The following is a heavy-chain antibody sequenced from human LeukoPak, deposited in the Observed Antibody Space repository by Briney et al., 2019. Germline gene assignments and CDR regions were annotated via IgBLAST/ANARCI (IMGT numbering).Heavy chain of an antibody. D-gene: IGHD3-22*01. CDR2: IYYSGST. J-gene: IGHJ4*02. V-gene: IGHV4-39*02. Sequence: SETLSLTCTVSGGSIRSGSHYWAWIRQPPGKGLEWIGSIYYSGSTYYNPSLDSRVTISIDTSKNHFSLKLSSLSAADTSVYYCAKRDDSGGNLVDLWGQGTLVTVS. CDR1: GGSIRSGSHY. CDR3: AKRDDSGGNLVDL.